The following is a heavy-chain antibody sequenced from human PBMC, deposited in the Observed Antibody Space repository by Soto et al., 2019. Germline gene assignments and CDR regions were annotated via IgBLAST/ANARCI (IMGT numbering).Heavy chain of an antibody. V-gene: IGHV4-4*02. CDR1: GGSIINSNW. CDR2: IFHSGST. CDR3: AHRPIVGAAI. J-gene: IGHJ4*02. Sequence: PSETLSLTCAVFGGSIINSNWLTLVRQPPGKGLDWIGEIFHSGSTNYNSSLMGRVTISVDKANNQFSLKLSSVTAADTAVYYCAHRPIVGAAIWGQGTLVTVSS. D-gene: IGHD1-26*01.